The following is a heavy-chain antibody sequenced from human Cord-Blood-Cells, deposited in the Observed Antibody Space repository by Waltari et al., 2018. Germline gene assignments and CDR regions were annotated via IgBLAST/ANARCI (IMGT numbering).Heavy chain of an antibody. D-gene: IGHD1-1*01. CDR2: ISGSGGST. CDR3: AKVVRSWNGHLDY. CDR1: GFTVISYA. J-gene: IGHJ4*02. V-gene: IGHV3-23*01. Sequence: EVQLLESGGGLVQPGGAMRLSCAASGFTVISYAMSLVRQAPGKGREGVSAISGSGGSTYYADSVKGRFTISRDNSKNTLYLQMNSLRAEDTAVYYCAKVVRSWNGHLDYWGQGTLVTVSS.